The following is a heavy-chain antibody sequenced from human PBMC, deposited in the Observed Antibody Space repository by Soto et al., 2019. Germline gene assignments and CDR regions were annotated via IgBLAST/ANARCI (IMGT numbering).Heavy chain of an antibody. V-gene: IGHV3-9*01. Sequence: GGSLRLSCAASGFTFDDYAMHWVRQAPGKGLEWVSGISWNSGSIGYADSVKGRFTISRDNAKNSLYLQMNSLRAEDTALYYCAKDRYSNYGEFDYWGQGTLVTVSS. D-gene: IGHD4-4*01. J-gene: IGHJ4*02. CDR3: AKDRYSNYGEFDY. CDR2: ISWNSGSI. CDR1: GFTFDDYA.